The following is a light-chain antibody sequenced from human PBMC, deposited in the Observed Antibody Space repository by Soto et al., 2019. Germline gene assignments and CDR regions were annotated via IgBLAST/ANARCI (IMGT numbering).Light chain of an antibody. Sequence: SYELTQPPSVSVAPGQTARITCGGYNIARKGVHWYQQKPGQAPVLVIYNDSDLPSGIPERFSGSNTGNTATLTISRVEAGDEADYFCQVWDESSDHLYVFGSGTKVTVL. CDR2: NDS. V-gene: IGLV3-21*02. CDR1: NIARKG. CDR3: QVWDESSDHLYV. J-gene: IGLJ1*01.